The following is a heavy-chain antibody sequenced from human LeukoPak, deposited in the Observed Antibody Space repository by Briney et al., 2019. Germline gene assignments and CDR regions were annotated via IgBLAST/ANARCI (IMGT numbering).Heavy chain of an antibody. CDR2: FYSIGRT. Sequence: MTAETLSLTCTVSGTSITTYFWSWIRQPAGKGLEWIGRFYSIGRTTYNPSLKSRLTMSVDTSKNEFSLKLRSVTAADTAVYYCVRDRVDSSGYYYYYGLDVWGQGTTVTVSS. V-gene: IGHV4-4*07. D-gene: IGHD3-22*01. CDR1: GTSITTYF. J-gene: IGHJ6*02. CDR3: VRDRVDSSGYYYYYGLDV.